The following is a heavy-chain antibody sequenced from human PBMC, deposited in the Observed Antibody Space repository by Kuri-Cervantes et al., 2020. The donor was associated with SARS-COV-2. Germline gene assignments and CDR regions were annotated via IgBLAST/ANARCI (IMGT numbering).Heavy chain of an antibody. CDR1: GFTVSSNY. CDR3: AARRWLGVPIAPVELYIHV. CDR2: LYTGGSS. V-gene: IGHV3-53*01. J-gene: IGHJ1*01. Sequence: GESLKISCVASGFTVSSNYMSWVRQAPGRGLEWVSVLYTGGSSHYADSVKGRFTISRDNSKNTLYLQMNSLRAEDTAVYYCAARRWLGVPIAPVELYIHVWGQGTLVTVSS. D-gene: IGHD6-19*01.